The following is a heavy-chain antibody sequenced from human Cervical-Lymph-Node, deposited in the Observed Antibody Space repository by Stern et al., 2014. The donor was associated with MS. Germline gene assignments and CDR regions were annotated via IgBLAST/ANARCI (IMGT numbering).Heavy chain of an antibody. J-gene: IGHJ4*02. CDR2: IYSSGST. Sequence: QVQLQESGPGLVKPSETLSLTCNVSGASFTDYYWSWILQPPGKGLEWIGYIYSSGSTNYSPSLKSRVTISIDTSKSQFSLNLQSVTAADTAVYYCARGGRMASMFYWGQGTLVTVSS. V-gene: IGHV4-59*01. D-gene: IGHD5-24*01. CDR1: GASFTDYY. CDR3: ARGGRMASMFY.